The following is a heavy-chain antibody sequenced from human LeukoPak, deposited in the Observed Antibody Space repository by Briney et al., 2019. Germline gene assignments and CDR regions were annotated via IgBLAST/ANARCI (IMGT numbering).Heavy chain of an antibody. CDR2: IYHTGST. CDR1: GGSVSDYY. V-gene: IGHV4-59*02. J-gene: IGHJ3*02. D-gene: IGHD4-17*01. Sequence: PSETLSLTCTISGGSVSDYYWSWIRQSPGKGLEWIGYIYHTGSTSYSPSLKSRVTISADTSQNQFSLKLSSVTAADTAVYYCATNDYGDYVNAFDIWGQGTMVTVSS. CDR3: ATNDYGDYVNAFDI.